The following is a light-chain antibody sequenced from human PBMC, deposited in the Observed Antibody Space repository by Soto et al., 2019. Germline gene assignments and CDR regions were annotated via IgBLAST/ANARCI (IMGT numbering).Light chain of an antibody. CDR1: QSVSSSY. CDR3: QQYGSSPET. Sequence: EIVLTQSPGTLSLSPGERATLSYRASQSVSSSYLAWYQQKPGQAPRLLIYGASSRATGIPDRFSGSGSGTDFTLTINRLEPEDFAVYYCQQYGSSPETFGQGTKVEIK. V-gene: IGKV3-20*01. CDR2: GAS. J-gene: IGKJ1*01.